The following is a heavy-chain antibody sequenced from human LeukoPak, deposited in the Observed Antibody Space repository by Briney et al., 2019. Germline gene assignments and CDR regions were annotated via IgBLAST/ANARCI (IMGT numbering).Heavy chain of an antibody. CDR2: ISANNGET. V-gene: IGHV1-18*04. CDR3: ARVPPSAHQLLSSDY. Sequence: ASVMVSCKASGYTFTNYRISWVRQAPGQGLEWMAWISANNGETRYAQNLQGRLTMTTDTSTSTAYMELRSLRPDDTAVYYCARVPPSAHQLLSSDYWGQGTQVTVSS. CDR1: GYTFTNYR. D-gene: IGHD2-2*01. J-gene: IGHJ4*02.